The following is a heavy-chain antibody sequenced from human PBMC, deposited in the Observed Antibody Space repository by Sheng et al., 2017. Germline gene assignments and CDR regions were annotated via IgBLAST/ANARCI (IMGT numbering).Heavy chain of an antibody. Sequence: QVQLVQSGAEVKKPGSSVKVSCKASGGTFSSYAISWVRQAPGQGLEWMGGIIPIFGTANYAQKFQGRVTITADESTSTAYMELSSLRSEDTAVYYCARGLFSVAGSRGEYFQHWGQGTLVTVSS. J-gene: IGHJ1*01. D-gene: IGHD6-19*01. V-gene: IGHV1-69*01. CDR3: ARGLFSVAGSRGEYFQH. CDR2: IIPIFGTA. CDR1: GGTFSSYA.